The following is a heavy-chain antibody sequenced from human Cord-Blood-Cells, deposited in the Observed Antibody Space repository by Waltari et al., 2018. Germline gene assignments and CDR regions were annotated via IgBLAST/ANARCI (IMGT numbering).Heavy chain of an antibody. J-gene: IGHJ6*02. CDR1: GGSISSYY. D-gene: IGHD6-13*01. V-gene: IGHV4-59*01. CDR2: IYYSGST. CDR3: ARVREFMSIAAAGTNYYYGMDV. Sequence: QVQLQESGPGLVKPSETLSLTCTVSGGSISSYYWSWIRQPPGKGLEWIGYIYYSGSTNYNPSLKSLVTISVDTSKNQFSLKLSSVTAADTAVYYCARVREFMSIAAAGTNYYYGMDVWGQGTTVTVSS.